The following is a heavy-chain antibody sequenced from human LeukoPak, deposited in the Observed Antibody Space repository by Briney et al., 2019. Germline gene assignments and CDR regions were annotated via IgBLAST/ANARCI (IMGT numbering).Heavy chain of an antibody. J-gene: IGHJ3*02. D-gene: IGHD2-2*01. CDR1: GFTSSSYA. Sequence: GGSLRLSCAASGFTSSSYAMSWVRQAPGKGLEWVSAISGSGGSTYYADSVKGRFTISRDNSKNTLYLQMNSLRAEETAVYYCAKGEGYCSSTTCSSDAFDIWGQGTMVTVSS. V-gene: IGHV3-23*01. CDR2: ISGSGGST. CDR3: AKGEGYCSSTTCSSDAFDI.